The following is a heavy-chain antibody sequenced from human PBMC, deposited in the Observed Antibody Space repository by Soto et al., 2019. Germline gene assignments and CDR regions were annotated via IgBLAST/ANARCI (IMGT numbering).Heavy chain of an antibody. CDR1: GGSISTDGNY. CDR2: IHYSGST. J-gene: IGHJ4*02. D-gene: IGHD3-10*01. CDR3: ARDSRGYYFDY. V-gene: IGHV4-31*03. Sequence: PSETLSLTCTVSGGSISTDGNYWSWSRQHPGKDLEWIGYIHYSGSTYYNPSLKSRVVISVDTSKSQYFLSLYSVTAADTALYYCARDSRGYYFDYWGQGALVTVSS.